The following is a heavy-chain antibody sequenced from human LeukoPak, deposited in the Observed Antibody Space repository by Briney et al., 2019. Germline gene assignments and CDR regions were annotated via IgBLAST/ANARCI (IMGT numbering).Heavy chain of an antibody. Sequence: PSETLSLTCTASGDSISSAGNYWGWIRQPPGKGLEWIVYIYHSGITYYNPSLKSRVTISVDRSKNQCSLKLSSVTAADTAAYYGARGQPFDYWGQGTLVTVSS. CDR3: ARGQPFDY. V-gene: IGHV4-30-2*01. CDR2: IYHSGIT. CDR1: GDSISSAGNY. J-gene: IGHJ4*02.